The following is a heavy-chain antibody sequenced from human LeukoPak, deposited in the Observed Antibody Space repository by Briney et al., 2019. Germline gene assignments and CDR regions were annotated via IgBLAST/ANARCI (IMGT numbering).Heavy chain of an antibody. CDR2: IYYSGST. V-gene: IGHV4-59*08. D-gene: IGHD2-15*01. CDR3: ARHQGGWCSGGKYYFDY. J-gene: IGHJ4*02. CDR1: GGSISSYY. Sequence: SETLSLTCTVSGGSISSYYWSWIRQPPGKGLEWIGYIYYSGSTNYNPSLKSRVTISVDTSKNQFSLKLSSVTAADTAVYYCARHQGGWCSGGKYYFDYWGQGTLVTVSS.